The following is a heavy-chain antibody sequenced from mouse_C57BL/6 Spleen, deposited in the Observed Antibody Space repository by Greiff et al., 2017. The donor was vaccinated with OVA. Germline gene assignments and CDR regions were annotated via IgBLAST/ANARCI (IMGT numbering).Heavy chain of an antibody. J-gene: IGHJ1*03. CDR1: GYTFTSYW. CDR3: ARGNGSWYFDV. CDR2: IDPSDSET. Sequence: QVQLQQSGAELVRPGSSVKLSCKASGYTFTSYWMHWVKQRPIQGLEWIGNIDPSDSETHYNQKFKDKATLTVDKSSSTAYMQLSSLTSEDSAVYYCARGNGSWYFDVWGTGTTVTVSS. V-gene: IGHV1-52*01. D-gene: IGHD2-2*01.